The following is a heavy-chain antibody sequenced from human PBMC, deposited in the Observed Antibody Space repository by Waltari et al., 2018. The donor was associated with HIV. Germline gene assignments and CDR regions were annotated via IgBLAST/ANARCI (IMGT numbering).Heavy chain of an antibody. V-gene: IGHV3-74*01. CDR1: GFTFSSYW. CDR2: INSDGGST. J-gene: IGHJ6*02. CDR3: ARDRGSGSYYLYGMDV. Sequence: EVQLVESGGGLVQPGGSLRLSCAASGFTFSSYWMHWVRQAPGKGLVWVTRINSDGGSTSYAVSVKGRFTISRDNAKNTLYLQMNSLRAEYTAVYYCARDRGSGSYYLYGMDVWGQGTTVTVSS. D-gene: IGHD1-26*01.